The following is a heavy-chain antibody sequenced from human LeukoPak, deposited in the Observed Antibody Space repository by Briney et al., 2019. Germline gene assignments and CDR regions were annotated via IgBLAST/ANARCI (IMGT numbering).Heavy chain of an antibody. D-gene: IGHD6-13*01. CDR3: ARDLRIAATGDPIGY. Sequence: SETLSLTCAVSGGSISSYYWSWIRQSPGKGLEWVGCISDSGSTNYNPSLKSRVTMSVDTSKNQFSLKLSSVTAADTAFYYCARDLRIAATGDPIGYWGQGTLVTVSS. CDR1: GGSISSYY. J-gene: IGHJ4*02. CDR2: ISDSGST. V-gene: IGHV4-59*01.